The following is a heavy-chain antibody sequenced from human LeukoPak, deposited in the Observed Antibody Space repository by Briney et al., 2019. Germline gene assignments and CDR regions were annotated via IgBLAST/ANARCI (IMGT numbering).Heavy chain of an antibody. J-gene: IGHJ6*02. CDR2: ISSSSSTI. Sequence: PGGSLRLSCAASGFTFSSYSMNWVRQAPGKGLEWVSSISSSSSTIFYADSLKGRFTISRDNAKNSLYPQMNSLRAEDTAVYYCAKPGPATTNSYGMDVWGQGTTVTVSS. CDR1: GFTFSSYS. CDR3: AKPGPATTNSYGMDV. V-gene: IGHV3-21*01. D-gene: IGHD1-26*01.